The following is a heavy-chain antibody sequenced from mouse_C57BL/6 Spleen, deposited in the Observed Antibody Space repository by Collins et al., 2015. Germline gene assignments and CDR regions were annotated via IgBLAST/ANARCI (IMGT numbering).Heavy chain of an antibody. Sequence: QVQLQQPGAELVRPGASVKLSCKASGYTFTSYWINWVKQRPGQGLEWIGNIYPSDSYTNYNQKFKDKATLTVDKSSSTAYMQLSSPTSEDSAVYYCTRRGYGAMDYWGQGTSVTVSS. CDR3: TRRGYGAMDY. CDR2: IYPSDSYT. D-gene: IGHD1-2*01. J-gene: IGHJ4*01. V-gene: IGHV1-69*02. CDR1: GYTFTSYW.